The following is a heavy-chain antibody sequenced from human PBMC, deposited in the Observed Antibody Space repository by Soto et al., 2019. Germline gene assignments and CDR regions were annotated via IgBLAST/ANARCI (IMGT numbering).Heavy chain of an antibody. Sequence: PGGSLRLTCAASGFTFSTHWIHWVRQAPWKGLVWVSRINGDGIETTYAESVKGRLTISRDNAKNTSYLQMKNLRFEETAVYYCAGDYPHDSSVAGDYCGQGTLVPVSS. J-gene: IGHJ4*02. CDR1: GFTFSTHW. D-gene: IGHD3-22*01. V-gene: IGHV3-74*01. CDR3: AGDYPHDSSVAGDY. CDR2: INGDGIET.